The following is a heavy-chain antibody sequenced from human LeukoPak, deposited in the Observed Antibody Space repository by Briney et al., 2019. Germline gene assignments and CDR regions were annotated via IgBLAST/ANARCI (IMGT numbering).Heavy chain of an antibody. CDR2: ISSSGSTI. CDR1: GGSFSGYY. D-gene: IGHD5-18*01. CDR3: ARGVQLWLTFDY. J-gene: IGHJ4*02. Sequence: LSLTCAVYGGSFSGYYWSWIRQAPGKGLEWVSYISSSGSTIYYADSVKGRFTISRDNAKNSLYLQMNSLRAEDTAVYYCARGVQLWLTFDYWGQGTLVTVSS. V-gene: IGHV3-11*04.